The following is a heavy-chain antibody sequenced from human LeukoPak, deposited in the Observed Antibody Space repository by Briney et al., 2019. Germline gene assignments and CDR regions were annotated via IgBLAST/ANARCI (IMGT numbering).Heavy chain of an antibody. J-gene: IGHJ5*02. CDR3: AKDAPYYYGSGSYPNWFDP. D-gene: IGHD3-10*01. CDR2: ISGSGGST. V-gene: IGHV3-23*01. CDR1: GLTFSSYA. Sequence: GGSLRLSCAASGLTFSSYAMSWVRQAPGKGLEWVSAISGSGGSTYYADSVKGRFTISRDNSKNTLYLQMNSLRAEDTAVYYCAKDAPYYYGSGSYPNWFDPWGQGTLVTVSS.